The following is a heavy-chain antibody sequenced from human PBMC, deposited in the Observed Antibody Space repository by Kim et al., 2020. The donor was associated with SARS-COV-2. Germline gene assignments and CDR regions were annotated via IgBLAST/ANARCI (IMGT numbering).Heavy chain of an antibody. CDR2: IYPGDSDT. CDR1: GYSFTSYW. J-gene: IGHJ6*02. V-gene: IGHV5-51*01. Sequence: GESLKISCKGSGYSFTSYWIGWVRQMPGKGLEWMWIIYPGDSDTRYSPSFQGQVTISADKSISTAYLQWSSLKASDTAMYYCARDIVVVPATSGWSYDSYYYYGMDVWGQGTTVTVSS. D-gene: IGHD2-2*01. CDR3: ARDIVVVPATSGWSYDSYYYYGMDV.